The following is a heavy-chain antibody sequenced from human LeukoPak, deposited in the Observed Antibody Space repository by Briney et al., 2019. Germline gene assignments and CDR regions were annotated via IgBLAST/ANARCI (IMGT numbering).Heavy chain of an antibody. D-gene: IGHD7-27*01. Sequence: GGSLRLSCAASGFTFSSYAMSWVRQAPGKGLEWVSSISGSGDNTFYADSVKGRFTISRDNSKSTLYLQINSLRAEDTAVYYCAKDPFHWGTIYFDYWGQGTLVTVSS. V-gene: IGHV3-23*01. CDR3: AKDPFHWGTIYFDY. CDR2: ISGSGDNT. J-gene: IGHJ4*02. CDR1: GFTFSSYA.